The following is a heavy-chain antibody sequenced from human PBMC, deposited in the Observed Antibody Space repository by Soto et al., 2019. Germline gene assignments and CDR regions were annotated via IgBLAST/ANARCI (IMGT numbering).Heavy chain of an antibody. CDR3: ARGLSLVRGVIKQTYYYYGMDV. CDR2: INHSGST. V-gene: IGHV4-34*01. J-gene: IGHJ6*02. D-gene: IGHD3-10*01. CDR1: VGSFSGYY. Sequence: PSETLSLTCAVYVGSFSGYYWSWIRQPPGKGLEWIGEINHSGSTNYNPSLKSRVTISVDTSKNQFSLKLSSVTAADTAVYYCARGLSLVRGVIKQTYYYYGMDVWGQGTMVTVSS.